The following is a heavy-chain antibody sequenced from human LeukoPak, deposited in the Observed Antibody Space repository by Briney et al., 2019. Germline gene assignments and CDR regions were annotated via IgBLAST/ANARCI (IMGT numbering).Heavy chain of an antibody. Sequence: SETLSLTCSVSGGSITSTSYYWGWIRQPPEKGLERIGSVYYTGGTYYSPSFKSRVTISVDTSKNQFSLRLSSVTAADTAVYYCARHGGTRITLIEVYYFDYWGQGTLVTVSS. CDR2: VYYTGGT. J-gene: IGHJ4*02. CDR3: ARHGGTRITLIEVYYFDY. CDR1: GGSITSTSYY. V-gene: IGHV4-39*01. D-gene: IGHD5-24*01.